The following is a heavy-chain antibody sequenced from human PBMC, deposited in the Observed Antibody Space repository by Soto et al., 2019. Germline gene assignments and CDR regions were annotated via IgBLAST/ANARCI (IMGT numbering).Heavy chain of an antibody. V-gene: IGHV3-23*01. J-gene: IGHJ6*03. D-gene: IGHD1-1*01. CDR2: ISARGGIT. Sequence: EVQLLESGGGLVQPGGSLRLSCAASGVTFSKYAMKWVRQAPQRGLERVSDISARGGITDYADSVKGRLTISRDNSKNTVYLQMNSLPAEDTAVYYCAKRDVFNGNGVGYYFYLELWGTGTTVTVS. CDR1: GVTFSKYA. CDR3: AKRDVFNGNGVGYYFYLEL.